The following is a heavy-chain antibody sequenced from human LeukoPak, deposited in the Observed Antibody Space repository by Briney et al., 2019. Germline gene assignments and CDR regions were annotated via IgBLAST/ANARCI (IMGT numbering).Heavy chain of an antibody. V-gene: IGHV4-59*01. CDR3: ARGRYDFWSGYWPDYGMDV. CDR2: IYYSGST. Sequence: KSSETLSLTCTVSGGSISSYYWSWIRQPPGKGLEWIGYIYYSGSTNYNPSLKSRVTISVDTSKNQFSLKLSSVTAADTAVYYCARGRYDFWSGYWPDYGMDVWGQGTTVTVSS. D-gene: IGHD3-3*01. J-gene: IGHJ6*02. CDR1: GGSISSYY.